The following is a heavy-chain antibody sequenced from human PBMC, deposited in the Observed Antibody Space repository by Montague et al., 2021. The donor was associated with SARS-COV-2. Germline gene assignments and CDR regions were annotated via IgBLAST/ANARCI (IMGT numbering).Heavy chain of an antibody. CDR2: LYTSGST. V-gene: IGHV4-4*07. Sequence: SETLSPTCTVSGGSISNYYWTWIRQPAGKGLEWIGRLYTSGSTTYNPSLKSRVTMSVDTSKNQFSLNVTSVTAADTAIYYCARESGYSSGWRYYYVMDVWGQGTTVTVS. CDR3: ARESGYSSGWRYYYVMDV. J-gene: IGHJ6*02. CDR1: GGSISNYY. D-gene: IGHD6-19*01.